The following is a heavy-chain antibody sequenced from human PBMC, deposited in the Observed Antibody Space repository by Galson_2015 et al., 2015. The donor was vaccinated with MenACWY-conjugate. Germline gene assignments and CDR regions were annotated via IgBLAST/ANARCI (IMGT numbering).Heavy chain of an antibody. J-gene: IGHJ3*02. V-gene: IGHV1-46*01. D-gene: IGHD2-15*01. CDR2: ISPSAGIT. CDR1: GYIFTLYY. CDR3: AKVMLVGGSDGFDI. Sequence: SVKVSCKASGYIFTLYYIHWVRQAPGQGLEWMGTISPSAGITHYAQKFQGRVSMNRDTSTSTVYVELSSLKSDDTAVYYCAKVMLVGGSDGFDIWGQGTMVTVSS.